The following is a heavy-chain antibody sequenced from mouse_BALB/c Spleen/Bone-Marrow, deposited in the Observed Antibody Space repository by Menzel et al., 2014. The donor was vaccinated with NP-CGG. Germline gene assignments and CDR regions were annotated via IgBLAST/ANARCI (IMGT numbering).Heavy chain of an antibody. D-gene: IGHD1-2*01. V-gene: IGHV4-1*02. CDR3: ARMHYYGYVAY. J-gene: IGHJ3*01. CDR1: GFAFSRYW. Sequence: EVKLMESGGGLVQPGGSLTLTCAASGFAFSRYWMSWVRQAPGKGLEWIGEINPDSSTINYTPSLKDKFIISRDNAKNTLYLQMSKVRSEDTALYYCARMHYYGYVAYWGQGTLVTVSA. CDR2: INPDSSTI.